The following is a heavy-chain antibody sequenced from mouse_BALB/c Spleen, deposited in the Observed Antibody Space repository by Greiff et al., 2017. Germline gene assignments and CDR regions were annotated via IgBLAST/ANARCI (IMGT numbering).Heavy chain of an antibody. CDR1: GYTFTNYW. J-gene: IGHJ4*01. CDR3: AREDSPRAMDY. CDR2: IYPGGGYT. V-gene: IGHV1-63*02. Sequence: VQLQQSGAELVRPGTSVKISCKASGYTFTNYWLGWVKQRPGHGLEWIGDIYPGGGYTNYNEKFKGKATLTADTSSSTAYMQLSSLTSEDSAVYVCAREDSPRAMDYWGQGTSVTVSS.